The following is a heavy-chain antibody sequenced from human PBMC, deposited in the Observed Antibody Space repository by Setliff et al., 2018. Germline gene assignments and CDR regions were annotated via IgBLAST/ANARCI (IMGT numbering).Heavy chain of an antibody. J-gene: IGHJ4*02. CDR2: FDPEDGET. CDR1: GYTLTELS. D-gene: IGHD3-22*01. V-gene: IGHV1-24*01. Sequence: ASVKVSCKVSGYTLTELSMHWVRQAPGKGLAWMGGFDPEDGETIYAQKFQGRVTMTEDTSTDTAYMELSSLRSEDTAVYYCAADYYDSSGYGYWGQGTLVTVSS. CDR3: AADYYDSSGYGY.